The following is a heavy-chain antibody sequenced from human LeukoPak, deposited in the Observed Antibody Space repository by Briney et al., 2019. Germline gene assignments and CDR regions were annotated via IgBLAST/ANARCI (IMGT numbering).Heavy chain of an antibody. Sequence: SETLSLTCAVHGGSFSGYYWSWIRQPPGKGLEWIGSIYYSGSTYYNPSLKSRVTISVDTSKNQFSLKLNSVTAADTAVYYCARQYYYDSSGFPLDYWGQGTLVTVSS. V-gene: IGHV4-34*01. D-gene: IGHD3-22*01. J-gene: IGHJ4*02. CDR2: IYYSGST. CDR3: ARQYYYDSSGFPLDY. CDR1: GGSFSGYY.